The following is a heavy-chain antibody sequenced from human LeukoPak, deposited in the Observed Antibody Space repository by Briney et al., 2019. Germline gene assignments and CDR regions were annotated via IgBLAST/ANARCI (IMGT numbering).Heavy chain of an antibody. CDR3: AKIPRITMIVVVTPDY. J-gene: IGHJ4*02. D-gene: IGHD3-22*01. CDR1: GFTFSSYW. Sequence: GGSLRLSCAASGFTFSSYWMHWVRQAPGKGLVWVSRINTDGSSTSYADSVKGRFTISRDNAKNTLYLQMNSLRADDTAVYYCAKIPRITMIVVVTPDYWGQGTLVTVSS. V-gene: IGHV3-74*01. CDR2: INTDGSST.